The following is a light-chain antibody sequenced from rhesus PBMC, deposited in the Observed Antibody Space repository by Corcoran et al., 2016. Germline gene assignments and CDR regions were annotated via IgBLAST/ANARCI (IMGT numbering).Light chain of an antibody. CDR1: QGISSW. V-gene: IGKV1-22*01. J-gene: IGKJ4*01. Sequence: IQMTQSPSSLSASVGDIVTITCQASQGISSWSAWYQQKPGKAPKLLSYKASSLQRGVPSRFSGNGTGTEFTHTISSLEPENFATYYCLQYSSSPLTFGGGTKVEIK. CDR2: KAS. CDR3: LQYSSSPLT.